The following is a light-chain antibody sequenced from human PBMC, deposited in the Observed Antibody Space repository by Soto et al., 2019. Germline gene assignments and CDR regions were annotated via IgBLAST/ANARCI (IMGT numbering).Light chain of an antibody. CDR2: DAS. V-gene: IGKV3-11*01. J-gene: IGKJ4*01. CDR1: QSVSSY. CDR3: QQRSNWPPA. Sequence: EIVLTQSPATLSLSPGERATLSCRASQSVSSYLAWYQQKPGQAPRLLIYDASNRATGIPARFSGSGSGTDFTLTISSLEPEDFAVYYCQQRSNWPPAFVGGTKVEMK.